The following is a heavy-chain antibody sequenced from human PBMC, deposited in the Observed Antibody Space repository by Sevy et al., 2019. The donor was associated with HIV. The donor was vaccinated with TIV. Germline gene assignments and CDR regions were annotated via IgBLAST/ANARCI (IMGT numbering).Heavy chain of an antibody. V-gene: IGHV3-21*06. D-gene: IGHD3-10*01. CDR1: GFTFSYYT. CDR3: ARDRDYYGAGTFDA. Sequence: GGSLRLSCAASGFTFSYYTMNWVRQAPGKGLEWVSYISSGSSYISYTDSVKGRLTISTKNAKNSMYLQMNSLRPEDTAMYFCARDRDYYGAGTFDAWGQGTTVTVSS. CDR2: ISSGSSYI. J-gene: IGHJ6*02.